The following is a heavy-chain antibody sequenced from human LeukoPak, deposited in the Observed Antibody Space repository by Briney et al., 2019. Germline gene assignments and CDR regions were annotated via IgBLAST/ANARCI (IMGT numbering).Heavy chain of an antibody. CDR1: GFTFSSNW. V-gene: IGHV3-74*01. CDR2: INSDGNST. Sequence: GGSLRLSCAASGFTFSSNWMHWVRQAPGKGLVWVSQINSDGNSTSYADSVKGRFTISRDNAKNTLYLQMNSLRAKDTAVYYCAVLTILDYWGQGTLVTVSS. CDR3: AVLTILDY. D-gene: IGHD3-3*01. J-gene: IGHJ4*02.